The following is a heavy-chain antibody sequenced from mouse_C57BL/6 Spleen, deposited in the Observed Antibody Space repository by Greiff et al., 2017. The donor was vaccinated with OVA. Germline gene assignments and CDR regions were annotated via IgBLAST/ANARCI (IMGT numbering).Heavy chain of an antibody. CDR3: ARDLFGRVDY. CDR2: IYYSGPI. J-gene: IGHJ2*01. CDR1: GISITTGNYR. D-gene: IGHD1-1*01. Sequence: EVKLQESGPGLVKPSQTVFLTCTVTGISITTGNYRWSWIRQFPGNKLEWIGYIYYSGPITYKPSLTSRTTITRDTPKNQFFLEMNSLTAEDTATDYCARDLFGRVDYWGQGTTLTVSS. V-gene: IGHV3-5*01.